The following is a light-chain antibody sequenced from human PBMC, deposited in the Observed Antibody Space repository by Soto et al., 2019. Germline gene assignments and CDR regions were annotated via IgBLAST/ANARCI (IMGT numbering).Light chain of an antibody. CDR2: DAS. CDR1: QSVSNW. V-gene: IGKV1-5*01. Sequence: IQMTQYPSSLSASVGDRVTITCRASQSVSNWLAWYQQKSGKAPKLLIYDASSLQSGVPSRFSGSGSGTEFALTISSLQPDDFATYYCQQYYSYWTFGQRTKV. CDR3: QQYYSYWT. J-gene: IGKJ1*01.